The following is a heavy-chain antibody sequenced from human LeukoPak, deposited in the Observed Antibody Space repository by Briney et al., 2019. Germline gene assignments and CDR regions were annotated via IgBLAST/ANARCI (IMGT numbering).Heavy chain of an antibody. CDR1: GFTFDDYG. CDR2: INWNGGST. Sequence: GGSLRLSCAASGFTFDDYGMSWVRQAPGKGLEWVSGINWNGGSTGYADSVKGRFTISRDNAKNSLYLQMNSLRAEDTALYYCARLNYYDSSGYYYSSHYYFDYWGQGTLVTVSS. J-gene: IGHJ4*02. V-gene: IGHV3-20*04. D-gene: IGHD3-22*01. CDR3: ARLNYYDSSGYYYSSHYYFDY.